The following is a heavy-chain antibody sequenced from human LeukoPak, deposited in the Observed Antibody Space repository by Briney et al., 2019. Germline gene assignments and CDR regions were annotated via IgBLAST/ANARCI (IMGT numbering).Heavy chain of an antibody. Sequence: GGSLRLSCAASGFRFSGYSMNWVRQAPGKGLEWVSYISHTGSTMSYADSVKGRFTISRDNARNSLHLQMNSLRAEDTAVYYCAKYRIGVVADLDYWGQGTLVTVSS. CDR3: AKYRIGVVADLDY. CDR1: GFRFSGYS. CDR2: ISHTGSTM. J-gene: IGHJ4*02. V-gene: IGHV3-48*04. D-gene: IGHD3-3*01.